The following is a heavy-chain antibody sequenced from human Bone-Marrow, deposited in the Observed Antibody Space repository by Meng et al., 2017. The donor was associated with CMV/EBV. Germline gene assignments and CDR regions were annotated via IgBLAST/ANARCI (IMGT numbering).Heavy chain of an antibody. CDR1: TFSSYA. Sequence: TFSSYAMHWVRQAPGKGLEWVAVISYDGSNKYYADSVKGRFTISRDNSKNTLYLQMNSLRAEDTAVYYCARDPTFGVVIMADYFDYWGQGTLVTVSS. D-gene: IGHD3-3*01. CDR3: ARDPTFGVVIMADYFDY. CDR2: ISYDGSNK. J-gene: IGHJ4*02. V-gene: IGHV3-30-3*01.